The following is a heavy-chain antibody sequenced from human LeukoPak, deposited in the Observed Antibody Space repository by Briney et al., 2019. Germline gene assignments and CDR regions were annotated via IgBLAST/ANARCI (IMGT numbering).Heavy chain of an antibody. J-gene: IGHJ4*02. CDR3: ARDLTHRSPVDDFWSGHPVGFAY. CDR1: GFTFSSYW. V-gene: IGHV3-7*01. Sequence: PGGSLRLYCAASGFTFSSYWMSWVRQAPGKGLEWVANIKQDGSEKYYVDSVKGRFTISRDNAKNSLYLQMNSLRAEDTAVYYCARDLTHRSPVDDFWSGHPVGFAYWGQGTLVTVSS. CDR2: IKQDGSEK. D-gene: IGHD3-3*01.